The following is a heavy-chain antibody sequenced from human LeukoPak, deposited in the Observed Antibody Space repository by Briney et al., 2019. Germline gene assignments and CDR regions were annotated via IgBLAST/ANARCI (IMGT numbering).Heavy chain of an antibody. V-gene: IGHV1-69*01. Sequence: SVKVSCKASGGTFSSYAISWVRQAPGQGLEWMGGIIPIFGTANYAQKFQGRVTITADESTSTAFMELSSLRSEDTAVYYCARGGSFCSSTSCYITTFDYWGQGTLVTVSS. CDR2: IIPIFGTA. D-gene: IGHD2-2*02. J-gene: IGHJ4*02. CDR1: GGTFSSYA. CDR3: ARGGSFCSSTSCYITTFDY.